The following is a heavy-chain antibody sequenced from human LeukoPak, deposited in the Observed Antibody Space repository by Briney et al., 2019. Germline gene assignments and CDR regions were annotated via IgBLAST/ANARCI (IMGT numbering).Heavy chain of an antibody. Sequence: ASVKVSCKTSGYTFTSYGISWVRQAPGQGLEWMGWISPYNGNTNYAQKLQGRVTMTTDTSTSTAYMELRSLRSDDTAVYYCARWPIAARNFDYWGQGTLVTVSS. D-gene: IGHD6-13*01. J-gene: IGHJ4*02. CDR2: ISPYNGNT. CDR3: ARWPIAARNFDY. V-gene: IGHV1-18*01. CDR1: GYTFTSYG.